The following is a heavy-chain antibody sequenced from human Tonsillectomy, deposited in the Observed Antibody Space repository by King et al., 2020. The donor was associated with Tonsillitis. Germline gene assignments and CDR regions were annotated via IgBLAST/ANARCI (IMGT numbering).Heavy chain of an antibody. V-gene: IGHV3-74*01. J-gene: IGHJ4*02. CDR2: SNNDGSST. D-gene: IGHD4-17*01. CDR3: ARDGDGDYPIDY. Sequence: VQLVESGGGLVQPGGSLRLSCEASGFTLRSYWMHWVRQAPVKGRVWVVRSNNDGSSTSYADSVKGRFTISRDNAKNTLYLQMNSLRDEDTAVYYCARDGDGDYPIDYWGQGILVTVSA. CDR1: GFTLRSYW.